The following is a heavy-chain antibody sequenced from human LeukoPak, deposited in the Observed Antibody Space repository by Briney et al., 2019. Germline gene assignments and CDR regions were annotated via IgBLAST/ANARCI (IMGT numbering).Heavy chain of an antibody. D-gene: IGHD6-13*01. Sequence: GGSLRLSCAASGFTFDDYAMHWVRQAPGKGLEWVSLISWDGGSTYYADSVKGRFTISRDNSKNSLYLQMNSLRAEDSALYYCAKDDSSSWPYYFDYWGQGTLVTVSS. V-gene: IGHV3-43D*03. CDR3: AKDDSSSWPYYFDY. CDR1: GFTFDDYA. J-gene: IGHJ4*02. CDR2: ISWDGGST.